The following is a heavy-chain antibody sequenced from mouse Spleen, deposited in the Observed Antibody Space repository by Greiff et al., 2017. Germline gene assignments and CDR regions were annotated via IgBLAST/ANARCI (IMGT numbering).Heavy chain of an antibody. J-gene: IGHJ2*01. CDR1: GYTFTSYW. CDR3: ARVGKDYEGRYYFDY. CDR2: IYPGSGST. V-gene: IGHV1-55*01. D-gene: IGHD2-4*01. Sequence: VQLQQPGAELVKPGASVKMSCKASGYTFTSYWITWVKQRPGQGLEWIGDIYPGSGSTNYNEKFKSKATLTVDTSSSTAYMQLSSLTSEDSAVYYCARVGKDYEGRYYFDYWGQGTTLTVSS.